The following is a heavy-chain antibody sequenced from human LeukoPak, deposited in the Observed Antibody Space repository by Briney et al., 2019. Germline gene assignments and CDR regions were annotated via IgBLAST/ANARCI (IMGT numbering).Heavy chain of an antibody. J-gene: IGHJ4*02. D-gene: IGHD6-19*01. CDR1: GFTFSSYG. V-gene: IGHV3-33*01. CDR2: IYYDGSNK. Sequence: GGSLRLTCAASGFTFSSYGMHWVRQAPGKGLEWVAVIYYDGSNKYYADSVKGRFTISKDNSMNALYLQMNSLRAEDTAVYYCARVFSSGRQTDYWGQGTLVTVSS. CDR3: ARVFSSGRQTDY.